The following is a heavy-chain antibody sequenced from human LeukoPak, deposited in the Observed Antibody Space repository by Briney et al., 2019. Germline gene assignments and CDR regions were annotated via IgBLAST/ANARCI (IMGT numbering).Heavy chain of an antibody. CDR2: IYYTGST. CDR1: GGSISGSSYY. J-gene: IGHJ5*02. CDR3: ARQNPLNWFDP. V-gene: IGHV4-39*01. Sequence: SETLSLTCTVSGGSISGSSYYWGWIRLPPGKGLEWIGRIYYTGSTYYNPSLKSRVTISVDTSKNQFSLNLTSVTAADTAVYYCARQNPLNWFDPWGQGTLVTASS.